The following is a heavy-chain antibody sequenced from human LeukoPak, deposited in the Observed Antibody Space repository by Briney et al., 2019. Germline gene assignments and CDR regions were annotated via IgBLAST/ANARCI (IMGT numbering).Heavy chain of an antibody. CDR3: ARNRYGSSLDAFDI. CDR1: GFTFVDYG. V-gene: IGHV3-20*04. J-gene: IGHJ3*02. CDR2: INYNGAIT. D-gene: IGHD6-13*01. Sequence: GGSLRLSCATSGFTFVDYGLSWVRRAPGKGLEWLCAINYNGAITDYADSVKGRFTISRDNAKNSLHLQMNSLRAEDTAVYYCARNRYGSSLDAFDIWGQGTVVTVSS.